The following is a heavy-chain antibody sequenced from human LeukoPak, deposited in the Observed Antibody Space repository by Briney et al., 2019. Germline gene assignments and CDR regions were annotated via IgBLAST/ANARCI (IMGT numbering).Heavy chain of an antibody. J-gene: IGHJ3*02. D-gene: IGHD6-13*01. V-gene: IGHV1-2*02. CDR3: ARSLQQLVPDDAFDI. CDR2: INPNSGGT. CDR1: GYTFIGYY. Sequence: ASVKVSCKASGYTFIGYYMHWVRQAPGQGLEWMGWINPNSGGTNYAQKFQGRVTMTRDTSISTAYMELSRLRSDDTAVYYCARSLQQLVPDDAFDIWGQGTMVTVSS.